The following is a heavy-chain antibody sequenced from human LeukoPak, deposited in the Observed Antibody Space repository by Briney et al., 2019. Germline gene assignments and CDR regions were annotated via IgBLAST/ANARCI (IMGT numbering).Heavy chain of an antibody. D-gene: IGHD6-19*01. Sequence: SETLSLTCTVSGDSINGYSINSYYWSWIRQPPGKGLEWIGYIFYSGSTNYNPSLKSRVTISVDSSKNQFSLKLSSVTAADTAVYYCAREGSSGWSTFETYGMDVWGQGTTVTVSS. CDR2: IFYSGST. CDR3: AREGSSGWSTFETYGMDV. V-gene: IGHV4-59*01. J-gene: IGHJ6*02. CDR1: GDSINGYSINSYY.